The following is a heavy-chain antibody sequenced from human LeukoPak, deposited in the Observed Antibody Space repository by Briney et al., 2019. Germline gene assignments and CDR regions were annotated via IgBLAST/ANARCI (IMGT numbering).Heavy chain of an antibody. D-gene: IGHD2-15*01. J-gene: IGHJ6*03. Sequence: ASVKVSCKASGYTFTSYDINWVRQATGQGLEWMGWMNPNSGNTGYAQKFQGRVTITRNTSISTAYMELSSLRSEDTAVYYCARKAQWAVNHCSGGSCSHYYYYYMDVWGKGTTVTVSS. V-gene: IGHV1-8*03. CDR2: MNPNSGNT. CDR1: GYTFTSYD. CDR3: ARKAQWAVNHCSGGSCSHYYYYYMDV.